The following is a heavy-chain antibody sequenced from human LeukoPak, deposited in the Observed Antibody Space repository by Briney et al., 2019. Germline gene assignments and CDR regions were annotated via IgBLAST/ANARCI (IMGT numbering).Heavy chain of an antibody. J-gene: IGHJ4*02. V-gene: IGHV3-23*01. CDR2: ISSTDAGT. Sequence: GGSLRLSCAASGFSLSSYAMSWVRQAPGKGLEWVSAISSTDAGTYHADSVRGRFTISRDSSKNTLYLQMNSLRAEDTALYYCAKPAKTDYADYWGQGTLVTVSS. CDR1: GFSLSSYA. D-gene: IGHD1-14*01. CDR3: AKPAKTDYADY.